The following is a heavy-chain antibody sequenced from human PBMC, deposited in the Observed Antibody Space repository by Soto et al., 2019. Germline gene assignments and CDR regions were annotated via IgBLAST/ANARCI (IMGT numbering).Heavy chain of an antibody. Sequence: EVQLVESGGGSVQPGGSLRLSCVASGFTFSSYTMNWVRQAPGKGLEWVSFINTKSRVIYYADSVKGRFTMSRDNARNFLSLQMNNLRDEDTAVYYCVRDWSYAFDCWGQGTLVTVSS. CDR3: VRDWSYAFDC. CDR1: GFTFSSYT. J-gene: IGHJ4*02. CDR2: INTKSRVI. V-gene: IGHV3-48*02. D-gene: IGHD2-8*01.